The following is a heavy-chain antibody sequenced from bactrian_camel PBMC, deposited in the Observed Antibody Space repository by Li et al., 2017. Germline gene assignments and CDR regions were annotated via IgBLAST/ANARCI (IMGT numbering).Heavy chain of an antibody. Sequence: HVQLVESGGGSVQAGGSLRLSCAASGYMVGDYCMGWFRQAPGKECEGVAAIDSDGDTVYADSVKGRFTISEDKAKNTLYLQMDNLNTDDTAVYYCSSRACMYGSSGQGTQVTVS. CDR1: GYMVGDYC. CDR2: IDSDGDT. J-gene: IGHJ4*01. V-gene: IGHV3S53*01. D-gene: IGHD1*01.